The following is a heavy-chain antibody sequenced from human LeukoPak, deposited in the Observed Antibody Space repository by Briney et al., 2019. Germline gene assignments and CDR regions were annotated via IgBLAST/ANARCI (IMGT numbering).Heavy chain of an antibody. CDR1: GGTFSSYA. CDR3: ASEMATIKGYFDY. V-gene: IGHV1-69*04. D-gene: IGHD5-24*01. J-gene: IGHJ4*02. Sequence: SVKVSCKASGGTFSSYAISWVRQAPGQGLEWMGRIIPILGIANYAQKFQGRVTITADKSTSTAYMELSSLRPEDTAVYYCASEMATIKGYFDYWGQGTLVTVSS. CDR2: IIPILGIA.